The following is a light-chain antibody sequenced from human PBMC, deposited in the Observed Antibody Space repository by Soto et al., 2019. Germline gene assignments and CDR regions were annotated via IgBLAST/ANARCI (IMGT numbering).Light chain of an antibody. V-gene: IGKV3D-15*01. CDR2: GAS. Sequence: EIGMTQSAATLSVSAGERATLSWRASQSFRSNLAWYQQRTGQAPRLLIYGASTRDTGIPARFSGSESGTEFTLTISNLQSEDAAVYFCQQYNDWPRTFGQGNDWRL. J-gene: IGKJ5*01. CDR3: QQYNDWPRT. CDR1: QSFRSN.